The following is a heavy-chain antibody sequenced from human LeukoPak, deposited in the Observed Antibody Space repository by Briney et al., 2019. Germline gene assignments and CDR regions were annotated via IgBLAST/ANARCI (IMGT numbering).Heavy chain of an antibody. J-gene: IGHJ3*02. D-gene: IGHD3-16*02. CDR2: IYASGGT. CDR3: ARAKDNYRGNDAFDI. Sequence: PSETLSLTCTVSRGSIGSYYWSWIRQSAGQGLEWIGRIYASGGTNYNPYLKTRLTMSVDTFKSQFPLKLNSVTAADTAVYYCARAKDNYRGNDAFDIWGQGAMVTVSS. CDR1: RGSIGSYY. V-gene: IGHV4-4*07.